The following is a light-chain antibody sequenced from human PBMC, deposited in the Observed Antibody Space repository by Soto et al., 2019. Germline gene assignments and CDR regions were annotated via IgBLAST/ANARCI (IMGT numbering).Light chain of an antibody. CDR1: SSDVGAYNY. Sequence: QSVLTQPPSASGSPGQSVTISCTGTSSDVGAYNYVSWYQQYPGKAPKLMIYDVNKRPSGVPDRFSGSKSGKTASLTVSGLDHEDADDYHCTSYAGMSGWVFGGGTQLTVL. J-gene: IGLJ3*02. V-gene: IGLV2-8*01. CDR3: TSYAGMSGWV. CDR2: DVN.